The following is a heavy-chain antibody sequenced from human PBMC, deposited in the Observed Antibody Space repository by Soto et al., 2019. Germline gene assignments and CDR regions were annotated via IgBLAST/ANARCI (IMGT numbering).Heavy chain of an antibody. V-gene: IGHV4-59*01. CDR2: IYYSGST. J-gene: IGHJ4*02. Sequence: TLSLTCTLSRGSISSYYWSWIRQTPGKGLEWIGYIYYSGSTNYNPSLKSRVTISVDTSKNQFSLKLSSVTAADTAVYYCARRYGPTFDSWGQRTLVTVSS. D-gene: IGHD3-16*01. CDR3: ARRYGPTFDS. CDR1: RGSISSYY.